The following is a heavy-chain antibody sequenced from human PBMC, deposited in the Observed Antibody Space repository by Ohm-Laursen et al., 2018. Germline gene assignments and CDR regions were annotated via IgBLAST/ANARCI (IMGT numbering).Heavy chain of an antibody. Sequence: ASVKVSCKVSGYIFTSYYIHWVRQAPGQGLEWMGIINPGGGSTSYAQKFQGRVTMTRDTSTSTVYMELSSLRSEDTAVYYCAREYYYDSSAYSGWGQGTLVTVSS. D-gene: IGHD3-22*01. CDR1: GYIFTSYY. CDR3: AREYYYDSSAYSG. V-gene: IGHV1-46*01. J-gene: IGHJ4*02. CDR2: INPGGGST.